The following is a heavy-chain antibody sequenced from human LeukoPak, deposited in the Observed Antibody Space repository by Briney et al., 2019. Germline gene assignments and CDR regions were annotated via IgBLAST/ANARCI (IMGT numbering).Heavy chain of an antibody. CDR1: EFSFSSFA. J-gene: IGHJ3*01. CDR2: ISGSGGST. D-gene: IGHD2-21*02. V-gene: IGHV3-23*01. Sequence: GGSLRLACAASEFSFSSFAMNWVRQAPGKGPEWVSVISGSGGSTHYTDSVKGRFTISGDNSKNTLFLQMDSLRAEDTAVYYCAKERLKSEITIDAFDVWGHGTVVTVSS. CDR3: AKERLKSEITIDAFDV.